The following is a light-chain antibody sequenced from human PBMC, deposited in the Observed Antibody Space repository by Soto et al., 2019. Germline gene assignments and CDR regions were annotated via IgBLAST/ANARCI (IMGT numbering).Light chain of an antibody. Sequence: QSALTQPPSASGSPGQSVTISCAGTINDVGGYNYVSWYQQHPGKVPQLMIYQVTKRPSGVPDRFSASKSDTTASLTISGLQAVDEGDYYCMSYAGGNRFVFGTGTKVTVL. V-gene: IGLV2-8*01. CDR2: QVT. CDR1: INDVGGYNY. J-gene: IGLJ1*01. CDR3: MSYAGGNRFV.